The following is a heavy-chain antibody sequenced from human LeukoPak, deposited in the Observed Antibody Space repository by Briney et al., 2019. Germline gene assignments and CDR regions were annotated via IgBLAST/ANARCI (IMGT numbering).Heavy chain of an antibody. V-gene: IGHV1-69*13. CDR3: ARAYDGRGGNWFDP. J-gene: IGHJ5*02. CDR2: ITPIFGEA. D-gene: IGHD3-10*01. CDR1: GGTFASYP. Sequence: SVKVSCKVSGGTFASYPISWVRQAPGQGLEWMGEITPIFGEAQNAQKFQGRVTITADEPTSTVYMELSSLRSEDTAVYYCARAYDGRGGNWFDPWGQGTLVTVSS.